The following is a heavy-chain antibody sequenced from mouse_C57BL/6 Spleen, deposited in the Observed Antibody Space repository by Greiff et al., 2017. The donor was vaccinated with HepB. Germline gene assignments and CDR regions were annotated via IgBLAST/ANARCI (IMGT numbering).Heavy chain of an antibody. V-gene: IGHV1-61*01. CDR2: IYPSDSET. Sequence: VQLQQPGAELVRPGSSVKLSCKASGYTFTSYWMDWVKQRPGQGLEWIGNIYPSDSETHYNQKFKDKATLTVDKSSSSAYMQLSSLTSDDSAVYYCARSGSHYYAMDYWGQGTSVTVSS. J-gene: IGHJ4*01. CDR1: GYTFTSYW. CDR3: ARSGSHYYAMDY. D-gene: IGHD1-1*01.